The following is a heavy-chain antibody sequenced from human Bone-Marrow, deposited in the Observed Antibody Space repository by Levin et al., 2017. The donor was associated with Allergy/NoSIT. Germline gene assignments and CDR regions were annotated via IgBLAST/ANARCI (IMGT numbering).Heavy chain of an antibody. J-gene: IGHJ4*02. CDR2: ISWNSGSI. CDR1: GFTFADHA. D-gene: IGHD3/OR15-3a*01. V-gene: IGHV3-9*01. CDR3: VKDMGGGTGLFDY. Sequence: SLKISCAASGFTFADHAIHWVRQTPWRGLEWVSGISWNSGSIGYADSVEGRFTISRDNAKNSVDLQMNSLRPEDTAVYYCVKDMGGGTGLFDYWGQGTLVTVSS.